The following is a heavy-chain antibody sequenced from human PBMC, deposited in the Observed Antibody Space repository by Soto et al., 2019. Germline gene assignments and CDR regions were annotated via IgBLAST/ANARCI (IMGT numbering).Heavy chain of an antibody. Sequence: GESLKISCKGSGYYFTNYWIGWVRQMPGKGLEWMGIIYPGDSDTRYSPSFQGQVTISADKSITTAYLQWSSLKASDTAMYYCARVMRYSSGWNYFDYWGQGTLVTVSS. CDR2: IYPGDSDT. V-gene: IGHV5-51*01. CDR1: GYYFTNYW. CDR3: ARVMRYSSGWNYFDY. D-gene: IGHD6-19*01. J-gene: IGHJ4*02.